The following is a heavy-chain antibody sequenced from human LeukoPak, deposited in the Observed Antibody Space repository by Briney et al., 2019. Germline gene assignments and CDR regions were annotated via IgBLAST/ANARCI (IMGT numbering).Heavy chain of an antibody. J-gene: IGHJ4*02. CDR2: IYKGGNT. D-gene: IGHD6-19*01. CDR3: VRNLAVAGTCFDS. Sequence: GGSLRLSCAASGFTVSSTYVSWVRQAPGKGLEWVSVIYKGGNTYYIDSVKGRFTISRDNAESSLYLQMNSLRAEDTAVYYCVRNLAVAGTCFDSWGQGTLVTVSS. CDR1: GFTVSSTY. V-gene: IGHV3-53*01.